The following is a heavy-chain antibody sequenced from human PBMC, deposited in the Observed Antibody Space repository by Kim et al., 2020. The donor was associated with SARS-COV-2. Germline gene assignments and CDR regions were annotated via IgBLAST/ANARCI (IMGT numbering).Heavy chain of an antibody. CDR2: INCNSGPI. J-gene: IGHJ4*02. Sequence: GGSLRLSCAASGFTFHDYNMHWVRQPPGKGLEWVSAINCNSGPIGYADSVKGRFTISRDNAKNSLYLQMNSLRPEDTAFYYCSTSARFLEWYYFDHWRQGTLVRVPS. V-gene: IGHV3-9*01. CDR1: GFTFHDYN. CDR3: STSARFLEWYYFDH. D-gene: IGHD3-3*01.